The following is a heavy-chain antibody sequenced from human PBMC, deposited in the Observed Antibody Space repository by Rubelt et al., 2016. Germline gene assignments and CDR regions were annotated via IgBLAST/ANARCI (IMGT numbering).Heavy chain of an antibody. CDR2: ISYDGRNK. CDR3: ARENYGDYYFDY. V-gene: IGHV3-30*01. Sequence: VQLVESGGGLVQPGGSLRLSCAASGFTFSSYAMHWVRQAPGKGSEWVAVISYDGRNKNYSNAVKGRFTSSSDNSKNTLYLQMNSMRAEDTAVYYCARENYGDYYFDYWGQGTLVTVSS. J-gene: IGHJ4*02. CDR1: GFTFSSYA. D-gene: IGHD4-17*01.